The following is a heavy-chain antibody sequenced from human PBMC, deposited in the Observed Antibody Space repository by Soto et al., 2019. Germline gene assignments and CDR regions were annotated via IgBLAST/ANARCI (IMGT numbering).Heavy chain of an antibody. D-gene: IGHD6-13*01. CDR1: GFTFSSYG. CDR2: IWYDGSNK. Sequence: QVQLVESGGGVVQPGRSLRLSCAASGFTFSSYGMHWVRQAPGRGLEWVTIIWYDGSNKYYADSVKGRFTISRDNSKNTRYLQMSSLRAEDTAVYYCARGDGSSWPQYYFDYWGQGTLVTVSS. V-gene: IGHV3-33*01. CDR3: ARGDGSSWPQYYFDY. J-gene: IGHJ4*02.